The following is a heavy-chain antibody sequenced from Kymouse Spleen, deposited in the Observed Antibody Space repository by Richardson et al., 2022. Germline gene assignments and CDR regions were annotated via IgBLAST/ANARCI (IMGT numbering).Heavy chain of an antibody. D-gene: IGHD3-10*01. CDR2: INHSGST. CDR1: GGSFSGYY. CDR3: ARGTMVRGVIGPYNWFDP. Sequence: QVQLQQWGAGLLKPSETLSLTCAVYGGSFSGYYWSWIRQPPGKGLEWIGEINHSGSTNYNPSLKSRVTISVDTSKNQFSLKLSSVTAADTAVYYCARGTMVRGVIGPYNWFDPWGQGTLVTVSS. V-gene: IGHV4-34*01. J-gene: IGHJ5*02.